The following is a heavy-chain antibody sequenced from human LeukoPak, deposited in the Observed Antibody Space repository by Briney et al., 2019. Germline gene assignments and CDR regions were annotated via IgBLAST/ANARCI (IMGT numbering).Heavy chain of an antibody. CDR2: IDPGDSYT. Sequence: THGESLRISCKGSGYSFTSYWITWVRLMPGEGLEWMGTIDPGDSYTNYSPSFQGHVTISVDRSITTAYLQWSSPKASDTAIYYCARRRADSSGYFYGGFDPWGQGTLVTVSS. CDR1: GYSFTSYW. J-gene: IGHJ5*02. D-gene: IGHD3-22*01. CDR3: ARRRADSSGYFYGGFDP. V-gene: IGHV5-10-1*01.